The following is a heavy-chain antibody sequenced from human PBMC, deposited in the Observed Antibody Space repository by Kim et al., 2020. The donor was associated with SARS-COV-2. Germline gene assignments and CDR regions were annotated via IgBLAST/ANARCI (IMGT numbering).Heavy chain of an antibody. V-gene: IGHV3-7*01. CDR3: ATLDHGDSDY. D-gene: IGHD4-17*01. CDR2: K. Sequence: KSYVDSVKDRFSISGDNAKNSAYLQMTSLRSEDTAVYYCATLDHGDSDYWGQGTLVTVSS. J-gene: IGHJ4*02.